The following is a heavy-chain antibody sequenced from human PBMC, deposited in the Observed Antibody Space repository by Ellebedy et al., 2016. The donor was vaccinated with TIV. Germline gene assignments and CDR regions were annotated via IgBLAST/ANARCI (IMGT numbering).Heavy chain of an antibody. V-gene: IGHV3-30*04. D-gene: IGHD3-10*01. CDR3: ARENYFGSWMLDALDI. CDR2: ISSDGNAY. J-gene: IGHJ3*02. CDR1: GFTFSAFA. Sequence: GESLKISCAVSGFTFSAFAMHWVRQAPGKGLEWMGVISSDGNAYFYADSVKGRFTISRDNSRNTVFLQMSSLRADDTAVYYCARENYFGSWMLDALDIWGQGTLITVSP.